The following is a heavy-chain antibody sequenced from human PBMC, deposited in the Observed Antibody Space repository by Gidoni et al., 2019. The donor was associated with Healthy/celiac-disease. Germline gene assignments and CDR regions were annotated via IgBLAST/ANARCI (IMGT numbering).Heavy chain of an antibody. D-gene: IGHD2-2*01. J-gene: IGHJ6*02. CDR1: GFTFSSYG. CDR3: ARWAVVVPAARHYYGMDV. V-gene: IGHV3-33*01. CDR2: IWYDGSNK. Sequence: QVQLVESGGGVGQPGRSLRLSCAASGFTFSSYGMHWVRQAPGKGLEWVAVIWYDGSNKYYADSVKGRFTISRDNSKNTLYLQINSLRAEDTAVYYCARWAVVVPAARHYYGMDVWGQGTTVTVSS.